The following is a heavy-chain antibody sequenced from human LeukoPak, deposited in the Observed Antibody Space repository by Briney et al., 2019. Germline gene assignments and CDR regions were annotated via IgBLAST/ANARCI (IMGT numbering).Heavy chain of an antibody. CDR1: GLSFSFYA. J-gene: IGHJ3*02. Sequence: PGGSLRLSCAASGLSFSFYAMSWVRQAPGKGLECLSYISSGTINHSNYADSVKGRFTISRDNARNSLYLQMNSLRGEDTAVYYCARTQLDLDGFDIWGQGTTVTVSS. D-gene: IGHD1-1*01. CDR2: ISSGTINHS. V-gene: IGHV3-48*04. CDR3: ARTQLDLDGFDI.